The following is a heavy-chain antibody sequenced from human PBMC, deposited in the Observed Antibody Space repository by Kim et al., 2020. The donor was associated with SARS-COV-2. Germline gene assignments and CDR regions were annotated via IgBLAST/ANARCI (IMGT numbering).Heavy chain of an antibody. CDR2: INPNSGGT. CDR3: ARDGGSKEAGCDY. CDR1: GYTFTGYY. Sequence: ASVKVSCKASGYTFTGYYMHWVRQAPGQGLEWMGWINPNSGGTNYAQKFQGRVTMTRDTSISTAYMELSRLRSDDTAVYYCARDGGSKEAGCDYWGQGTLVTVSS. V-gene: IGHV1-2*02. J-gene: IGHJ4*02. D-gene: IGHD3-10*01.